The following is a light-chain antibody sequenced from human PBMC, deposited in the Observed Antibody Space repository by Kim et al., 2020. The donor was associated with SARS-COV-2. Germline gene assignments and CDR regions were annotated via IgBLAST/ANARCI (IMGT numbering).Light chain of an antibody. J-gene: IGKJ5*01. CDR2: AAS. CDR1: QGIRTY. CDR3: QELDSYPRVT. Sequence: SVGDRVTITCRASQGIRTYLAWYQQKPGKAPKHLIYAASTLQNGVPSRFSGSGSGTEFTLTISDLQPEDFATYYCQELDSYPRVTFGLGTRLEIK. V-gene: IGKV1-9*01.